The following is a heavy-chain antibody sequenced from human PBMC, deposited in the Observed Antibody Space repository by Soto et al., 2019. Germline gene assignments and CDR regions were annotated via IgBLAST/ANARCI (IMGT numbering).Heavy chain of an antibody. J-gene: IGHJ4*02. D-gene: IGHD2-15*01. Sequence: SETLSLTCTVSGGSFSSGDYYWSWVRQPPGKGLEWIGYIYYTGSTFNNPSLKSRVSISIDTSKNQFSLKLSSVTAADTAVYYCARVLPFYCDYWGQGTLVTVPQ. V-gene: IGHV4-30-4*01. CDR3: ARVLPFYCDY. CDR1: GGSFSSGDYY. CDR2: IYYTGST.